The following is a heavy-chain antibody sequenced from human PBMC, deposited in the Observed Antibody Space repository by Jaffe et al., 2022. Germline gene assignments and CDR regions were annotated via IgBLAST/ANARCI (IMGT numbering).Heavy chain of an antibody. D-gene: IGHD3-10*01. CDR2: IRYDGSNK. J-gene: IGHJ4*02. Sequence: QVQLVESGGGVVQPGGSLRLSCAASGFTFSSYGMHWVRQAPGKGLEWVAFIRYDGSNKYYADSVKGRFTISRDNSKNTLYLQMNSLRAEDTAVYYCAKPRSPGSGSYYNVGYFDYWGQGTLVTVSS. V-gene: IGHV3-30*02. CDR1: GFTFSSYG. CDR3: AKPRSPGSGSYYNVGYFDY.